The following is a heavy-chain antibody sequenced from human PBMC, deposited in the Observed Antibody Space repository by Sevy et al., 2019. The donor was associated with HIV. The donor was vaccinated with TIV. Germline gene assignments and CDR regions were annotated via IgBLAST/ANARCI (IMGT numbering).Heavy chain of an antibody. CDR3: ARRTVKVGASMEKGGFPTDY. CDR2: IYYSGST. D-gene: IGHD1-26*01. Sequence: SETLSLTCTVSGGSVSSGSYYWSWIRQPPGKGLEWIGYIYYSGSTNYNPSLKSRVTISVDTSKNQFSLKLSSVTAADTAVYYCARRTVKVGASMEKGGFPTDYWGQGTLVTVSS. V-gene: IGHV4-61*01. CDR1: GGSVSSGSYY. J-gene: IGHJ4*02.